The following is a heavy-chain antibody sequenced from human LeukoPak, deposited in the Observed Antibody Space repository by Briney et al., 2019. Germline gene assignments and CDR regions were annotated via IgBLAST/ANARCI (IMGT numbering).Heavy chain of an antibody. CDR1: GYTFTGYY. Sequence: ASVKVSCKASGYTFTGYYMHWVRQAAGQGLEWMGRINPNSGGTNYAQKFQGRVTMTRDTSISTAYMELSRLRSDDTAVYYCARDRITMVRGIRDWFDPWGQGTLVTVSS. D-gene: IGHD3-10*01. J-gene: IGHJ5*02. CDR2: INPNSGGT. CDR3: ARDRITMVRGIRDWFDP. V-gene: IGHV1-2*06.